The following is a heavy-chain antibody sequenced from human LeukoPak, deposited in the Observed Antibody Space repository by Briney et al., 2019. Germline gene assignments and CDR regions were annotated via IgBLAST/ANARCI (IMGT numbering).Heavy chain of an antibody. Sequence: PSETLSLTCTVSGGSISTYYWSWIRQPAGKGLEWIGRIHTSGNTNQNPSLKSRVTMSVDTSKNQLSLNLSSLTAADTAVYYCARVEIVGRAFDIWGQGTMVTVSS. D-gene: IGHD3-22*01. J-gene: IGHJ3*02. CDR1: GGSISTYY. CDR3: ARVEIVGRAFDI. CDR2: IHTSGNT. V-gene: IGHV4-4*07.